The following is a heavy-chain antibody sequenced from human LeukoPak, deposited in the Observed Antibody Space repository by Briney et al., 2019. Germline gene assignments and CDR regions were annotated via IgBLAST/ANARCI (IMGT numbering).Heavy chain of an antibody. CDR1: GFTFSSYA. CDR2: ISGSDGST. Sequence: GGSLRLSCAASGFTFSSYAMSWVRQAPGKGLEWVSSISGSDGSTYYADSVKGRFTISRDNSKNTLYLPMNSLRAEDTAVYYCAKDGTTVVRGLFDKWGPGTMVTVSS. V-gene: IGHV3-23*01. J-gene: IGHJ3*02. CDR3: AKDGTTVVRGLFDK. D-gene: IGHD4-23*01.